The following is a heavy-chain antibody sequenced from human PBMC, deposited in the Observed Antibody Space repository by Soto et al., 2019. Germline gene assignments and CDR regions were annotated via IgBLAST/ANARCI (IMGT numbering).Heavy chain of an antibody. CDR3: ATSNNTSPFDY. CDR2: INPNSGGT. D-gene: IGHD1-26*01. J-gene: IGHJ4*02. Sequence: ASVKVSCKASGYTFTSYGISWVRQAPGQGLEWMGWINPNSGGTNYAQKFQGRVTMTRDTSISTAYMELRSLRSDDTAVYYCATSNNTSPFDYWGQGTMVIVSA. CDR1: GYTFTSYG. V-gene: IGHV1-2*02.